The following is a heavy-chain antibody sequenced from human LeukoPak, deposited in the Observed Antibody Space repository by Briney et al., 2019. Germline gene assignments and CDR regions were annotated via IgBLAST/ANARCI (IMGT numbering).Heavy chain of an antibody. J-gene: IGHJ6*03. D-gene: IGHD2-15*01. Sequence: MASETLSLTCSVSGYSISSGHNWGWIRQAPGKGLEWIGSIYHSGKTYYNPSLKSRVTISIDTSKNEFSLKLSSVTVADTAVYYCTRETIVVVVVAGVDYMDVWGKGTTVTVSS. CDR2: IYHSGKT. V-gene: IGHV4-38-2*02. CDR1: GYSISSGHN. CDR3: TRETIVVVVVAGVDYMDV.